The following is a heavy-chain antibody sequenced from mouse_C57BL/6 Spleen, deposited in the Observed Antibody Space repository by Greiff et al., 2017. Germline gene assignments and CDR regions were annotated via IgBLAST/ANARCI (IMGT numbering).Heavy chain of an antibody. Sequence: VQLQQSGAELVRPGASVKLSCTASGFNIKDYYMHWVKQRPEQGLEWIGRIDPEDGDTEYAPKFQSKATMTADTSSNTAYLQLSSLTSEDTAVYYCTNYGSRYFDYWGQGTTLTVSS. CDR2: IDPEDGDT. J-gene: IGHJ2*01. D-gene: IGHD1-1*01. V-gene: IGHV14-1*01. CDR3: TNYGSRYFDY. CDR1: GFNIKDYY.